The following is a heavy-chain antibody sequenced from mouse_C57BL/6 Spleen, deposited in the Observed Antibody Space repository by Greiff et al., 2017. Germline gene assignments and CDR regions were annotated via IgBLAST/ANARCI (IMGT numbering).Heavy chain of an antibody. CDR3: ARWDDYGSRRDYYSEY. V-gene: IGHV1-7*01. J-gene: IGHJ2*01. D-gene: IGHD1-1*01. Sequence: QVQLQQSGAELAKPGASVKLSCKASGYTFTSYWMPWVKQRPGQGLEWIGYINPSSGYTKYNQKFKDKATLTADKSSSTAYMQLSSLTYEDSAVYYCARWDDYGSRRDYYSEYWGQGTTLTVSA. CDR2: INPSSGYT. CDR1: GYTFTSYW.